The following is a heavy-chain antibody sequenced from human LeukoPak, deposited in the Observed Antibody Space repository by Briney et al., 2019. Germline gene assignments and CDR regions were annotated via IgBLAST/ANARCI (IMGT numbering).Heavy chain of an antibody. CDR3: ARYGGTQYYFDY. D-gene: IGHD3-16*01. J-gene: IGHJ4*02. CDR1: GGSFSGYY. Sequence: SETLSLTCAVYGGSFSGYYWSWIRQHPGKGLEWIGYIYYSGSTHYNPSLKSRVTISVDTSKNQFSLKLSSVTAADTAVYYCARYGGTQYYFDYWGQGTLVTVSS. V-gene: IGHV4-31*11. CDR2: IYYSGST.